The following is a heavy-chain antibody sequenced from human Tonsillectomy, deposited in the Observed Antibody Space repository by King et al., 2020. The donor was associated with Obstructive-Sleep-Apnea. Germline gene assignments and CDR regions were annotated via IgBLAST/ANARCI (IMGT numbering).Heavy chain of an antibody. D-gene: IGHD5-12*01. CDR1: GGSISNYY. Sequence: QLQESGPGLVKPSETLSLTCTVSGGSISNYYWSWIRQPPGKGLEWIGYMYYCGNTNLNPSLKRLVTISADEYKIQFSLRLSSVTAADTAVYYCARHRGVEDYGGYGDYFDYWGQGTLVTVSS. V-gene: IGHV4-59*08. J-gene: IGHJ4*02. CDR2: MYYCGNT. CDR3: ARHRGVEDYGGYGDYFDY.